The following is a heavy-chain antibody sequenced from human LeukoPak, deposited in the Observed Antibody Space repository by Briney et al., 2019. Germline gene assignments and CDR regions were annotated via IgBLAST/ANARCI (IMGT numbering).Heavy chain of an antibody. CDR1: GFTFRSYW. CDR3: AIMIAAAENDAFDI. CDR2: ISGSGGST. D-gene: IGHD6-13*01. V-gene: IGHV3-23*01. J-gene: IGHJ3*02. Sequence: PGGSLRLSCTASGFTFRSYWMHWVRQAPGKGLEWVSTISGSGGSTYYADSVKGRFTISRDNSKNTLYLQMNSLRAEDTAVYYCAIMIAAAENDAFDIWGQGTMVTVSS.